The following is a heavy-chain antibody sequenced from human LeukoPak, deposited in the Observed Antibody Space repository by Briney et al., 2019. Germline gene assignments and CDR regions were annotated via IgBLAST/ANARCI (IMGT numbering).Heavy chain of an antibody. D-gene: IGHD5-18*01. CDR1: GYSFTSRW. CDR2: MYPGDSDT. CDR3: ARRPVDTSMVGLDY. Sequence: GESLKISCKGSGYSFTSRWIGWVRQMPGEGLEWMGIMYPGDSDTRYSPSFQGQVTISADKSISTAYLQWSSLKASDTAIYFCARRPVDTSMVGLDYWGQGTLATVSS. J-gene: IGHJ4*02. V-gene: IGHV5-51*01.